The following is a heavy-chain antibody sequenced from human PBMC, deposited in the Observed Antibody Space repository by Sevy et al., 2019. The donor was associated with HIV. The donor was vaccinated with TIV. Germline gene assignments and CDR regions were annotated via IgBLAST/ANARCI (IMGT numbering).Heavy chain of an antibody. V-gene: IGHV4-59*13. CDR3: ARDVRFMEENSWFDP. D-gene: IGHD3-3*01. CDR2: IYYSWST. J-gene: IGHJ5*02. CDR1: GGSISSYY. Sequence: SETLSLTCSVSGGSISSYYWTWIRQPPGTGLEWIANIYYSWSTNYNPSLTSRVTISADTSKNQFSLTLSSVTSADTAVYYCARDVRFMEENSWFDPWGQGTLVTVSS.